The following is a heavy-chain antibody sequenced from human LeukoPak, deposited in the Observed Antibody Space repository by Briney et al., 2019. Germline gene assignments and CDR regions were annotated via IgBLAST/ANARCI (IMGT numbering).Heavy chain of an antibody. V-gene: IGHV4-59*01. J-gene: IGHJ6*03. D-gene: IGHD3-3*01. Sequence: SETLSLTCTASGFTISSYYWSWIRQPPGKGLEWIGYIYYSGSTNYNPSLERCVTISVKTSKDQFSLKLSSVTAADTAVYYCARVGVANNLGYYYYMDVWGKGTTVTVSS. CDR1: GFTISSYY. CDR2: IYYSGST. CDR3: ARVGVANNLGYYYYMDV.